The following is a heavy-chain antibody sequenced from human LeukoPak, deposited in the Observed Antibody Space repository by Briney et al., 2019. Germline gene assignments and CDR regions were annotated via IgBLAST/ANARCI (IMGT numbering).Heavy chain of an antibody. J-gene: IGHJ4*02. V-gene: IGHV3-33*01. CDR1: GFTFSSYG. D-gene: IGHD5-24*01. Sequence: GGSLRLSCAASGFTFSSYGMHWVRQAPGKGLEWVAVIWYDGSNKYYADSVKGRFTISRDNSKNTLYLQMNSLRAEDTAVYYCAREDGYHLPFDYWGQGTLVTVYS. CDR2: IWYDGSNK. CDR3: AREDGYHLPFDY.